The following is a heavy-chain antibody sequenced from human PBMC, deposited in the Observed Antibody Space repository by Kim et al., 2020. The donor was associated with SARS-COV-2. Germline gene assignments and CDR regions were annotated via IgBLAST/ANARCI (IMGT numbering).Heavy chain of an antibody. J-gene: IGHJ5*02. V-gene: IGHV4-39*01. CDR3: ARPTLDLWQQLEWFDP. D-gene: IGHD6-13*01. CDR2: IYYSGST. CDR1: GGSISSSSYY. Sequence: SETPSLTCTVSGGSISSSSYYWGWIRQPPGKGLEWIGSIYYSGSTYYNPSLKSRVTISVDTSKNQFSLKLSSVTAADTAVYYCARPTLDLWQQLEWFDPWGQGTLVTVSS.